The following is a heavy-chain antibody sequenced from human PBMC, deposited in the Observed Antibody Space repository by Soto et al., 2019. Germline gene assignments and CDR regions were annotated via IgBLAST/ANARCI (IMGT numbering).Heavy chain of an antibody. Sequence: QVQLVQSGAEVKKPGASVKVSCKASGYTFTGYYMHWVRQAPGQGLEWMGWINPNSGGINYAQKFQGWVTMTRDTSISTAYRELSRLRSDDTAVYYCARGEGYCSGGSCYSSAFDIWGQGTMVTVSS. V-gene: IGHV1-2*04. CDR2: INPNSGGI. D-gene: IGHD2-15*01. CDR3: ARGEGYCSGGSCYSSAFDI. J-gene: IGHJ3*02. CDR1: GYTFTGYY.